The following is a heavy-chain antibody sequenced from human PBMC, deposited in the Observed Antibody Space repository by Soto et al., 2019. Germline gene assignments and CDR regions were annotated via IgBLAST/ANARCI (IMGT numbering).Heavy chain of an antibody. D-gene: IGHD4-4*01. V-gene: IGHV3-23*01. CDR1: GFTFSSYA. CDR2: ISGSGGST. Sequence: GGSLRLSCAASGFTFSSYAMSWVRQAPGKGLEWVSAISGSGGSTYYADSVKGRFTISRDNSKNTLYLQMNSLRAEDTAVYYCALARDYSNWFDPWGQGTLVTVSS. CDR3: ALARDYSNWFDP. J-gene: IGHJ5*02.